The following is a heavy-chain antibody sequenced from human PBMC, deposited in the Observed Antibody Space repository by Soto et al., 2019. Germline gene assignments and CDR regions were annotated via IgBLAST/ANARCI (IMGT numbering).Heavy chain of an antibody. CDR1: EFNFGTYS. CDR3: ARDTISTVTTISTGPDY. D-gene: IGHD4-17*01. Sequence: GGSLRLSCAAYEFNFGTYSMHWVRQAPGKGLEWLTVISYDGGDKYYAESVKGRFTISRDNAKNSLYLQMNSLRAEDTAVYYCARDTISTVTTISTGPDYWGQGTLVTVSA. J-gene: IGHJ4*02. V-gene: IGHV3-30-3*01. CDR2: ISYDGGDK.